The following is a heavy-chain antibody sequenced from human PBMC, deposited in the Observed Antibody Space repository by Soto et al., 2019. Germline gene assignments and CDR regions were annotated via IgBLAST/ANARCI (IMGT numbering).Heavy chain of an antibody. CDR3: ARVRIAARTGAYGMDV. CDR1: GGSISDYY. J-gene: IGHJ6*02. CDR2: IYTSGST. Sequence: PSEPLSLPYAVSGGSISDYYWSWIRQPPGKGLEWIGRIYTSGSTNYNPSLKSRVTMSVDTSKNQFSLKLSSVTAADTAVYYCARVRIAARTGAYGMDVWGQGTTVTVSS. D-gene: IGHD6-6*01. V-gene: IGHV4-4*07.